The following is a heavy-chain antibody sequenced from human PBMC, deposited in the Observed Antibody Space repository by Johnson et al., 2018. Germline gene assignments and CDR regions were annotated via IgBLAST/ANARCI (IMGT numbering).Heavy chain of an antibody. J-gene: IGHJ6*02. CDR1: GFTFSSYG. D-gene: IGHD5-24*01. CDR2: ISYDGSNK. Sequence: QVQLVQSGGGVVQPGRSLRLSCAASGFTFSSYGMHWVRQAPGKGLEWVAVISYDGSNKYYADSVKGRFTISRDNSKNTLYLQMNSLRAEDTAVYYWAKEEMAYYYYGMDVWGQGTTVTVSS. V-gene: IGHV3-30*18. CDR3: AKEEMAYYYYGMDV.